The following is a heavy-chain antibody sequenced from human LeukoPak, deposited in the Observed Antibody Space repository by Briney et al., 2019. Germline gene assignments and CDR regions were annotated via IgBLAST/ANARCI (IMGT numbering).Heavy chain of an antibody. V-gene: IGHV4-34*01. J-gene: IGHJ4*02. CDR3: ARGSVPPDY. Sequence: GSLRLSCVASGFPFSSYWMTWVRQPPGKGLEWIGEINHSGSTNYNPSLKSRVTISVDTSKNQFSLKLSSVTAADTAVYYCARGSVPPDYWGQGTLVTVSS. CDR1: GFPFSSYW. CDR2: INHSGST.